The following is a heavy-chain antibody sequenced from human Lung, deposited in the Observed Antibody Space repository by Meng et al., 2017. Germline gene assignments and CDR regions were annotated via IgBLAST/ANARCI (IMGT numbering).Heavy chain of an antibody. CDR1: GFTFSRKV. J-gene: IGHJ4*02. V-gene: IGHV3-30*01. CDR2: ISYDGSNQ. D-gene: IGHD4-17*01. Sequence: QVVLVWAGGGLVQPGRSLRLSGAAPGFTFSRKVMHWVRQAPGKGLEWVAAISYDGSNQHYADSVKGRFTISRDNSENTLYLQMNSLRAEDTAVYYCARNNYGDYYFDYWGQGTLVTVSS. CDR3: ARNNYGDYYFDY.